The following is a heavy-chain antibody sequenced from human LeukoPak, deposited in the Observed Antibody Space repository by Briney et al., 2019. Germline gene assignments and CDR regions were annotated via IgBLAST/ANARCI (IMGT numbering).Heavy chain of an antibody. CDR1: GFTFSSYS. CDR3: ASSGEPFDY. CDR2: ISSSSSTI. V-gene: IGHV3-48*01. D-gene: IGHD3-10*01. J-gene: IGHJ4*02. Sequence: GGSLRLSCAASGFTFSSYSMNWVRQAPGKGLEWGSYISSSSSTIYYADSVKGRFTISRDNAKNSLYLQMNSLRAEDTAVYYCASSGEPFDYWGQGTLVTVSS.